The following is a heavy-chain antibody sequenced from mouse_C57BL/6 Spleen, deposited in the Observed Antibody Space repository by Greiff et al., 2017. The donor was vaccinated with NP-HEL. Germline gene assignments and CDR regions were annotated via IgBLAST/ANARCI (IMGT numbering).Heavy chain of an antibody. D-gene: IGHD4-1*01. J-gene: IGHJ4*01. CDR3: APLNWDRENYAMDY. CDR2: IHPNSGST. Sequence: QVQLKQPGAELVKPGASVKLSCKASGYTFTSYWMHWVKQRPGQGLEWIGMIHPNSGSTNYNEKFKSKATLTVDKSSSTAYMQLSSLTSEDSAVYYCAPLNWDRENYAMDYWGQGTSVTVSS. V-gene: IGHV1-64*01. CDR1: GYTFTSYW.